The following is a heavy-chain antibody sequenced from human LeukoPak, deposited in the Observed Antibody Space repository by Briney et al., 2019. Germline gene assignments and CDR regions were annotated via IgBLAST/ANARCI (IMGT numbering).Heavy chain of an antibody. D-gene: IGHD6-6*01. Sequence: KPSETLSLTCAVYGGSFSGYCWSWIRQPPGKGLEWIGEINHSGSTNYNPSLKSRATISINTSKNQFSLKLSSVTAADTAVYYCARGWEYSSAPLYYFDYWGQGTLVTVSS. V-gene: IGHV4-34*01. CDR1: GGSFSGYC. CDR2: INHSGST. J-gene: IGHJ4*02. CDR3: ARGWEYSSAPLYYFDY.